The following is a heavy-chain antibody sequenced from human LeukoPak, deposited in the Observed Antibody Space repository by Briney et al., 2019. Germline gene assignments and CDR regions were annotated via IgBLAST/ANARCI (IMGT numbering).Heavy chain of an antibody. V-gene: IGHV3-21*01. Sequence: PGGSLRLSCAASGFTFSSYSMHWVRQAPWKGLEWVSSISSSGTYIYYADSVKGRFTISRDNAKNSVHLQMNRLRAEDTAVYYCARDQGGSGGNWGQGTLVTVSS. J-gene: IGHJ4*02. CDR2: ISSSGTYI. D-gene: IGHD3-10*01. CDR3: ARDQGGSGGN. CDR1: GFTFSSYS.